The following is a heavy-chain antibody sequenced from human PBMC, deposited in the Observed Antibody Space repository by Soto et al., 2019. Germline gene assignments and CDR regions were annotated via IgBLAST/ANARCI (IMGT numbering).Heavy chain of an antibody. CDR1: GFTFSSYS. CDR2: ISGSSSYI. J-gene: IGHJ4*02. D-gene: IGHD3-22*01. Sequence: GGSLRLSCAASGFTFSSYSMNWVRQAPGKGLEWVSSISGSSSYIYYADSLKGRFTISRDNAKNSLYLQMNSLRAEDTAVYYCASGDYYDSSGYYYIDNYWGQGTLVTVSS. CDR3: ASGDYYDSSGYYYIDNY. V-gene: IGHV3-21*01.